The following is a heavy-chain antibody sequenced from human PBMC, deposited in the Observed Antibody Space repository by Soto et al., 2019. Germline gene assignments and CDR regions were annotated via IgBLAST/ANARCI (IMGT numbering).Heavy chain of an antibody. CDR1: GYIFTTYG. CDR3: SRWRYGDY. D-gene: IGHD1-1*01. CDR2: ISAHNGNT. Sequence: QVHLVQSGAEVKKPGASVKVSCKGSGYIFTTYGITWVRQAPGQGLEWMGWISAHNGNTNYAQKLQGRVTVTRDTSTSTAYMELRNLRSDDTAVYYCSRWRYGDYWGQGARVTVSS. V-gene: IGHV1-18*01. J-gene: IGHJ4*02.